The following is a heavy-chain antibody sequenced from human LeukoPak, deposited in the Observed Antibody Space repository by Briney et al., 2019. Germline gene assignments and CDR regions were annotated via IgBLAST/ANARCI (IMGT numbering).Heavy chain of an antibody. Sequence: PGGSLRLSCAASGFTFSSYAMHWVRQAPGKGLEWVAVISYDGSNKYYADSVKGRFTISGDNSKNTLYLQMNSLRAEDTAVYYCAGTRPRFSGSYYLDYWGREPWSPSPQ. CDR1: GFTFSSYA. CDR3: AGTRPRFSGSYYLDY. J-gene: IGHJ4*02. CDR2: ISYDGSNK. D-gene: IGHD1-26*01. V-gene: IGHV3-30-3*01.